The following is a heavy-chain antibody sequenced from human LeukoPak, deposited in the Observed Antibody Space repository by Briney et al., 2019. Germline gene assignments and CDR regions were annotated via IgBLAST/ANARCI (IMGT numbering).Heavy chain of an antibody. D-gene: IGHD3-9*01. V-gene: IGHV4-4*02. Sequence: PGGSLRLSCSASGFTFSSYAMHWVRQAPGKGLEWIGEIYHSGSTNYNPSLKSRVTISVDKSKNQFSLKLSSVTAADTAVYYCARARYDILTGYSPSYYFDYWGQGTLVTVSS. CDR2: IYHSGST. J-gene: IGHJ4*02. CDR3: ARARYDILTGYSPSYYFDY. CDR1: GFTFSSYA.